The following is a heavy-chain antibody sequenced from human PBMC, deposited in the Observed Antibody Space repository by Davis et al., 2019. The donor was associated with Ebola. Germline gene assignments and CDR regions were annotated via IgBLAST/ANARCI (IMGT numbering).Heavy chain of an antibody. Sequence: GESLKISCAASGFTFSSYSMNWVRQAPGKGLEWVSSISSSSSYIYYADSVKGRFTISRDNAKNSLYLQMNSLRAEDTAVYYCARDANNYYYGMDVWGQGTTVTVFS. CDR3: ARDANNYYYGMDV. CDR1: GFTFSSYS. J-gene: IGHJ6*02. V-gene: IGHV3-21*01. CDR2: ISSSSSYI.